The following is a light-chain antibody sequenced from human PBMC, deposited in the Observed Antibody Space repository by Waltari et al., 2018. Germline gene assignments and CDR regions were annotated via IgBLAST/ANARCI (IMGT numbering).Light chain of an antibody. Sequence: EIVLTQSPGTLSLSPGERATLSCRASQSVTSTYLAWYQQKPGQAPRLLIYEASSRATGTPDRFSGSGSGTDFTLTIRRLEPEDSAVYYCQQYGRSPRTFGQGTKV. J-gene: IGKJ1*01. V-gene: IGKV3-20*01. CDR1: QSVTSTY. CDR3: QQYGRSPRT. CDR2: EAS.